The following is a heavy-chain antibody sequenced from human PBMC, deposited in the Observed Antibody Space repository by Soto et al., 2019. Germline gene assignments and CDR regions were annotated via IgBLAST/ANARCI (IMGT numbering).Heavy chain of an antibody. Sequence: QVQLVQSGAEVKKPGASVKVSCKASGYTFTGYYMHWVRQAPGQGLEWMGWINPNSGGTNYAQKFQGRVTMTRDTYISTAYMELSRLRSDDTAVYYCAREGSYCSGGSCYDTLDYWGQGTLVTVSS. CDR2: INPNSGGT. CDR3: AREGSYCSGGSCYDTLDY. D-gene: IGHD2-15*01. V-gene: IGHV1-2*02. CDR1: GYTFTGYY. J-gene: IGHJ4*02.